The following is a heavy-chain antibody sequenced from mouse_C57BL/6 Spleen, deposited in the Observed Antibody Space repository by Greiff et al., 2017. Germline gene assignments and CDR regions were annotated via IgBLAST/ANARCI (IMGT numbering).Heavy chain of an antibody. CDR2: ISYDGSN. D-gene: IGHD1-1*01. Sequence: EVQRVESGPGLVKPSQSLSLTCSVTGYSITSGYYWNWIRQFPGNKLEWMGYISYDGSNNYNPSLKNRISITRDTSKNQFFLKLNSVTTEDTATYYCARGYYGDYFDYWGQGTTLTVSS. V-gene: IGHV3-6*01. CDR1: GYSITSGYY. J-gene: IGHJ2*01. CDR3: ARGYYGDYFDY.